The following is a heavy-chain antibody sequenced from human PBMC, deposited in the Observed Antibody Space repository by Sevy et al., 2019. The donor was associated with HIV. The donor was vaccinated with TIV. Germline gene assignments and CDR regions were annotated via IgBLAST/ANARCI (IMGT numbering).Heavy chain of an antibody. V-gene: IGHV3-30*18. J-gene: IGHJ4*02. CDR2: ISYDGSKK. Sequence: GGSLRLSCPASGFSFSTYGIHWVRQTPGKGLEWAAAISYDGSKKHYADSVKGRFTISRDNSKNTHYLEINGLRPEDTVRYYCGKDWGGASDWYLYFDPWGQGALVTVSS. D-gene: IGHD2-21*02. CDR3: GKDWGGASDWYLYFDP. CDR1: GFSFSTYG.